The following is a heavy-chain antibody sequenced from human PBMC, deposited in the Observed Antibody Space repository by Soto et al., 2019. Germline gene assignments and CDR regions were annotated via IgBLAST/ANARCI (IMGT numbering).Heavy chain of an antibody. V-gene: IGHV1-69*06. CDR3: ARALALGIAVAGRGPDYYYYGMDV. D-gene: IGHD6-19*01. Sequence: SVKVSGKASGGTFSSYAISWVLQAPGQGLEWMGGIIPIFGTANYAQKFQGRVTITADKSTSTAYMELSSLRSEDTAVYYCARALALGIAVAGRGPDYYYYGMDVWGQGTTVTVSS. CDR1: GGTFSSYA. J-gene: IGHJ6*02. CDR2: IIPIFGTA.